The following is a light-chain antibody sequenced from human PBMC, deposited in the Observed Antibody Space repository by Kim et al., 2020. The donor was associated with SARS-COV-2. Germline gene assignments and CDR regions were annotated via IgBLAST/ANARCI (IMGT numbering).Light chain of an antibody. J-gene: IGKJ5*01. CDR1: QGISSY. CDR2: AAS. V-gene: IGKV1-9*01. Sequence: IQLTQSPSSLSASVGDRVTITCRASQGISSYLAWYQQNPGKAPKLLIYAASTLQSVVPPRFSGSGSGTDFTLTISSLQPEDFATYYCQQLNSYPITFGQGTRLEIK. CDR3: QQLNSYPIT.